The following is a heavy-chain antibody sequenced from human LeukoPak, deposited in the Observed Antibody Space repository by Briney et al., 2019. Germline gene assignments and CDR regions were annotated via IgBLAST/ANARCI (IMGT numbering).Heavy chain of an antibody. CDR3: AKEAAAAGNNWFDP. CDR1: GYTFTDYY. J-gene: IGHJ5*02. CDR2: TIPNTGDT. Sequence: GSSVKVSCKASGYTFTDYYIHWVRQAPGQELEWMGWTIPNTGDTNYAQKFQGRVTMTRDTSISTAYMELNSLTSDDTAVYYCAKEAAAAGNNWFDPWGQGTLVTVFS. V-gene: IGHV1-2*02. D-gene: IGHD6-13*01.